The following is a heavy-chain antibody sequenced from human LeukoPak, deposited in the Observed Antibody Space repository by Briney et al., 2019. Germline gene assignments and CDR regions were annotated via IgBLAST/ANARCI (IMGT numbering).Heavy chain of an antibody. CDR1: GYTFTSYG. J-gene: IGHJ4*02. D-gene: IGHD2-2*01. Sequence: ASVKVSCKASGYTFTSYGISWVRQAPGQGLEWMGWISAYNGNTNYAQKLQGRVTMTTDTSTSTAYMELRSLRSDDTAVYYCAREWRYCSRTSCIDYWGQGTLVTVSS. V-gene: IGHV1-18*04. CDR2: ISAYNGNT. CDR3: AREWRYCSRTSCIDY.